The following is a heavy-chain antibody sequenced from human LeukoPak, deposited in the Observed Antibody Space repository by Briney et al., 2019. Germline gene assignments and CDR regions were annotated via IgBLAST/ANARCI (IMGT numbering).Heavy chain of an antibody. CDR2: ISGSGGST. J-gene: IGHJ4*02. Sequence: GGSPRLSCAASGFTFSSYAMSWVRQAPGKGLEWVSAISGSGGSTYYADSVKGRFTISRDNSKNTLYLQMNSLRAEDTAVYYCAKDSSGHSYYFDYWGQGTLVTVSS. D-gene: IGHD3-22*01. CDR1: GFTFSSYA. V-gene: IGHV3-23*01. CDR3: AKDSSGHSYYFDY.